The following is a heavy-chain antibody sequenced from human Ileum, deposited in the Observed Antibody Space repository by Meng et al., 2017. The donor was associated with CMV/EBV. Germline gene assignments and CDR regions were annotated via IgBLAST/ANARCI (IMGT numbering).Heavy chain of an antibody. CDR2: VYDGGTI. V-gene: IGHV4-4*02. J-gene: IGHJ4*02. D-gene: IGHD2-21*02. Sequence: LTGTASGGSVNSRTWWSWVRQPPGKGLEWIGEVYDGGTITYNPSLRNRFIISVDKSKNQFSLRLNSVSAADTAIYYCAHNGRYCLQYWGQGILVTVSS. CDR3: AHNGRYCLQY. CDR1: GGSVNSRTW.